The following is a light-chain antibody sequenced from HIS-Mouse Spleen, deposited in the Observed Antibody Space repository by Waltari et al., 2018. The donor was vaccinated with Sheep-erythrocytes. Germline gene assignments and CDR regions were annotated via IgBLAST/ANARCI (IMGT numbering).Light chain of an antibody. Sequence: DIQMTRSPPSGPASVGGGVTITGRASQGISRWLAWYQQKPGKAPKLLIYPASRLQSGVPPRFSGSGSGTDFTLTISSLQAEDVAAYYCQQANSFPLTFGGGTKVEIK. CDR2: PAS. V-gene: IGKV1-12*01. CDR1: QGISRW. J-gene: IGKJ4*01. CDR3: QQANSFPLT.